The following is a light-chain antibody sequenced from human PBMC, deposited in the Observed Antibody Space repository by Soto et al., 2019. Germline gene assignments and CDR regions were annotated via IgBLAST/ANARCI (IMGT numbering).Light chain of an antibody. CDR1: QSVSSDY. CDR3: QQFGTSPRFT. Sequence: DIVLTQSPGTLSVSPGERATLSCRASQSVSSDYLAWYQQKPGQAPRLHIYGASSRATGIPDRFSGSGSGTDFTLTISRLDPEDFAVYYCQQFGTSPRFTFGQGTKLEIK. J-gene: IGKJ2*01. CDR2: GAS. V-gene: IGKV3-20*01.